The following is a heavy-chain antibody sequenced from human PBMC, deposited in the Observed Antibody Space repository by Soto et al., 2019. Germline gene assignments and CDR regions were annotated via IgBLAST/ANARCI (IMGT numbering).Heavy chain of an antibody. CDR1: GFTFSNYA. Sequence: DVQLLQSGGGLVQPGGSLRLSCIASGFTFSNYAMIWVRQAPGKGAEWLSSIEIGARATYYGDPAKGRFTISRDDSHNALFLQMTSLRVEDTAVYFCAEGGGGEFDRWGEGTLVTVSS. D-gene: IGHD2-15*01. V-gene: IGHV3-23*03. J-gene: IGHJ5*02. CDR3: AEGGGGEFDR. CDR2: IEIGARAT.